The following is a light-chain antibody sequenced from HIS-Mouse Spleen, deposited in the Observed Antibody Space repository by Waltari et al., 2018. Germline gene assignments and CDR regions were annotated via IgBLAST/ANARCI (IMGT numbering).Light chain of an antibody. CDR1: SLRSYY. CDR3: NSRDSSGNHWV. Sequence: SSELTQDPAVSVALGQTVRITCQGDSLRSYYASWYQQKPGQAPVLVIYGKNDRPSGLPDRFSCYSSGNTASVTITGAQAEDEADYYCNSRDSSGNHWVFGGGTKLTVL. J-gene: IGLJ3*02. V-gene: IGLV3-19*01. CDR2: GKN.